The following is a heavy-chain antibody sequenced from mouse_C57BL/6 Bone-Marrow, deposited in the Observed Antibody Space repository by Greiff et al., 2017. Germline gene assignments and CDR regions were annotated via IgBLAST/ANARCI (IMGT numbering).Heavy chain of an antibody. CDR2: INSDGGST. CDR1: EYEFPSHD. Sequence: DVMLVESGGGLVQPGESLKLSCESNEYEFPSHDMSWVRKTPEKRLELVAAINSDGGSTSYPDTMERRFIISRDNSKKTLYLQMSSLRSEDTALYYCARASTMNWYVDVWGTGTTVTVSS. D-gene: IGHD2-4*01. V-gene: IGHV5-2*01. J-gene: IGHJ1*03. CDR3: ARASTMNWYVDV.